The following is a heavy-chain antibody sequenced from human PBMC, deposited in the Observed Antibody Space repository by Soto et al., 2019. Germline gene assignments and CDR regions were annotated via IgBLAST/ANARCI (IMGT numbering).Heavy chain of an antibody. V-gene: IGHV4-39*01. CDR3: AKNLPRTGRFDY. CDR2: IYYSGRT. Sequence: QLQLQESGPGLVKPSETLTLTCTLSGYSITSTTYFWAWIRQPPGRGLEWVGSIYYSGRTYYNPAPRSRVTISVDRSKNQCSLTMSSVTAAATAVYYCAKNLPRTGRFDYWGQGTSVTVSS. CDR1: GYSITSTTYF. J-gene: IGHJ4*02.